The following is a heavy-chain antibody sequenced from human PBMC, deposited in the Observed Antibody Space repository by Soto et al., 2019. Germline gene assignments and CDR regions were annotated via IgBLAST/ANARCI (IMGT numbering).Heavy chain of an antibody. D-gene: IGHD6-19*01. CDR1: GFTFSSYA. CDR3: AKDQSSSGPEPNYYYYYGMDV. CDR2: ITGNGGST. Sequence: GGSLRLSCAASGFTFSSYAMSWVRQSPGKGLTWVSVITGNGGSTYYADSVKGRFTISRDNSKNTLFLQMNSLRDEDTAVYYCAKDQSSSGPEPNYYYYYGMDVWGQGTTVTVSS. J-gene: IGHJ6*02. V-gene: IGHV3-23*01.